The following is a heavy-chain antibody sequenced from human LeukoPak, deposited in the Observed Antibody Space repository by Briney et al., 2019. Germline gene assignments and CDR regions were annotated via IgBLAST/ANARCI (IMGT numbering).Heavy chain of an antibody. CDR2: IYHSGST. CDR3: ARDARYYYDQAAFDI. J-gene: IGHJ3*02. Sequence: SETLSLTCTVSGYSICSGYYWGWIGQPPGKGLEWIGSIYHSGSTYYNPSLKSRVTISVDTSKNQFSLKLSSVTAADTAVYYCARDARYYYDQAAFDIWGQGTMVTVSS. D-gene: IGHD3-22*01. CDR1: GYSICSGYY. V-gene: IGHV4-38-2*02.